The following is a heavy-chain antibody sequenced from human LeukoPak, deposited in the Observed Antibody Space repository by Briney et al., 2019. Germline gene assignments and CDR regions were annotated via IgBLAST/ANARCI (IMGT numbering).Heavy chain of an antibody. D-gene: IGHD2/OR15-2a*01. V-gene: IGHV4-39*07. CDR1: GGSISSSSYY. J-gene: IGHJ6*02. CDR3: ARLSVSPYYYYGMDV. CDR2: IYYSGST. Sequence: PSETLSLTCTVSGGSISSSSYYWGWIRQPPGKGLEWIGSIYYSGSTYYNPSLKSRVTISVDTSKNQFSLKLGSVTAADTAVYYCARLSVSPYYYYGMDVWGQGTTVTVSS.